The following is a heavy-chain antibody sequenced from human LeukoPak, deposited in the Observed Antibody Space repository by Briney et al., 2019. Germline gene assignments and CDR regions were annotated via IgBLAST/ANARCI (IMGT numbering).Heavy chain of an antibody. CDR2: TYSDGST. V-gene: IGHV4-59*01. J-gene: IGHJ5*02. Sequence: PSGTLSLTCTVSGGSLSGFYWSWIRQSPRLGLEWIGLTYSDGSTMYNPSLTSRVTTSVDTSKNQISLRLTSVTAADTAIYYCARDVVAVPGFDNWFDPWGQGTLVTVSS. CDR1: GGSLSGFY. D-gene: IGHD6-19*01. CDR3: ARDVVAVPGFDNWFDP.